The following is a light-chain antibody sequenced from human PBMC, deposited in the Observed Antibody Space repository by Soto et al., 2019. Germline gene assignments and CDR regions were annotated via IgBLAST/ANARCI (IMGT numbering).Light chain of an antibody. CDR1: SSNIGSNY. CDR2: RNN. Sequence: QSVLTQPPPASGTHGQRVTISCSGSSSNIGSNYVYWYQQLPGTAPKLLIYRNNQRPSGVPDRFSGSKSGTSASLAVSGLRSEDEADYYCAAWDDSLSGYVFGTGTKSPS. CDR3: AAWDDSLSGYV. V-gene: IGLV1-47*01. J-gene: IGLJ1*01.